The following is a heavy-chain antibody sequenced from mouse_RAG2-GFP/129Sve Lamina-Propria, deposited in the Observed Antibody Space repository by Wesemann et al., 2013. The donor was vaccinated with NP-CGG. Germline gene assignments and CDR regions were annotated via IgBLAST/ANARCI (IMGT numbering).Heavy chain of an antibody. CDR3: ARRDDLFDY. J-gene: IGHJ2*01. V-gene: IGHV14-3*02. CDR2: IDPANGNT. CDR1: GFNIKDDY. Sequence: EVQLQQSGAELVKPGASVKLSCTASGFNIKDDYMHWVKQRPEQGLEWIGRIDPANGNTKYAPKFQDKATITADTSSNTAYLQLSSLTSEDTAVYYCARRDDLFDYWGQGTTLTVSS.